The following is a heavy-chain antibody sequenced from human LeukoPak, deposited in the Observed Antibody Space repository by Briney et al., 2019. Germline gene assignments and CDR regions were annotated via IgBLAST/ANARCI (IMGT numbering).Heavy chain of an antibody. V-gene: IGHV1-46*01. CDR1: GYTFTSYY. CDR2: INPSGGST. CDR3: ARDPRGSSSWNYYYYMDA. Sequence: ASVKVSCKASGYTFTSYYMHWVRQAPGQGLEWMGIINPSGGSTSYAQKFQGRVTMTRDTSISTAYMELSRLRSDDTAVYYCARDPRGSSSWNYYYYMDAWGKGTTVTVSS. D-gene: IGHD6-13*01. J-gene: IGHJ6*03.